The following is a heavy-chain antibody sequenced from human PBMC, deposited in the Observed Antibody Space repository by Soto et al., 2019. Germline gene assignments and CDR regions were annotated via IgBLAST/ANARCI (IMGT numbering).Heavy chain of an antibody. CDR1: GFTFSVYW. CDR3: AGAYGNYYGVDF. V-gene: IGHV3-7*03. J-gene: IGHJ6*02. CDR2: INQDGSEK. Sequence: HPGGSLRLSCAASGFTFSVYWMTWVRQAPGKGLEWVANINQDGSEKYYVASVRGRSTISRDNSQHSLFLQLNSLRAEDTAVYYCAGAYGNYYGVDFWGQGTTVTVSS. D-gene: IGHD4-17*01.